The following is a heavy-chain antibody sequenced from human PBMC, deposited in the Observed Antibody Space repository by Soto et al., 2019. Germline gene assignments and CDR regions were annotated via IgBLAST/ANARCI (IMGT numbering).Heavy chain of an antibody. CDR3: ARMVVAARTNWFAP. Sequence: SETLSLTCTVSGGSISSYYWSWIRPPPGKGLEWIGYIYYSGSTNYNPSLKSRVTISVDTSKNQFSLKLSSVTAADTAVYYRARMVVAARTNWFAPGGQGTLVTVSS. CDR2: IYYSGST. J-gene: IGHJ5*02. D-gene: IGHD2-15*01. V-gene: IGHV4-59*01. CDR1: GGSISSYY.